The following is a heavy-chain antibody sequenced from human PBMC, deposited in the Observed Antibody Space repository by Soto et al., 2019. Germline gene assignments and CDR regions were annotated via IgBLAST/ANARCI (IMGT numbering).Heavy chain of an antibody. J-gene: IGHJ4*02. Sequence: QVQLQESGPGLVKPSQTLSLTCTVSGGSISSGDYYWSWIRQHPGQGLEWIGYIYSSGSTYYNPSLKSRVTISVHTSKNQFSLKRSSVTAADTAVYYCARGPYGDYVDFDYWGQGTLVTVSS. CDR2: IYSSGST. CDR1: GGSISSGDYY. D-gene: IGHD4-17*01. CDR3: ARGPYGDYVDFDY. V-gene: IGHV4-31*03.